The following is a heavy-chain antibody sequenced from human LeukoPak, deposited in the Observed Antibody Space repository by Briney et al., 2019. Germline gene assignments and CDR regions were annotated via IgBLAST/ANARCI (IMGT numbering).Heavy chain of an antibody. Sequence: PSETLSLTCTVSGVSTSSGYWSWIRQPAGKGLEWMGRISTSLPTYYNPSLKSRVAMSLDTTENHFPLRLNSVTAADTAVYYCARGYGSGSYSTWGQGTLVTVSS. CDR2: ISTSLPT. CDR1: GVSTSSGY. J-gene: IGHJ5*02. D-gene: IGHD3-10*01. CDR3: ARGYGSGSYST. V-gene: IGHV4-4*07.